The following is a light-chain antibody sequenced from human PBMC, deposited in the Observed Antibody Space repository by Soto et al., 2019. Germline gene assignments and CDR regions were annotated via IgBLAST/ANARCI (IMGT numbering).Light chain of an antibody. CDR2: EGS. J-gene: IGLJ1*01. CDR3: CPYAGGIKV. V-gene: IGLV2-23*01. CDR1: SSDVGSYKF. Sequence: QSALTQPASVSGSPGQSITISCTGTSSDVGSYKFVSWYQQYPGKAPKLMIYEGSKRPSGVSDRFSGSKSGNTASLTISGLQAEDEADYFGCPYAGGIKVFGAGTKVTV.